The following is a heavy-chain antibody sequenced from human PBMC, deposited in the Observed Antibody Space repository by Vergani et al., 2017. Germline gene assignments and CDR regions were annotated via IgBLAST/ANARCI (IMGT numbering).Heavy chain of an antibody. J-gene: IGHJ5*02. CDR1: GFTFANYA. CDR3: ARGNYYGSGTYVDP. Sequence: EVQLLESGGGLVQPGGSLRLSCAASGFTFANYALSWVRRAPGKGLEWVSGISGSGGNTYYADSVKGRFTISRDNSKNTLYLQMNSLRAEDTAVYYCARGNYYGSGTYVDPWGQGTLVTVSS. D-gene: IGHD3-10*01. CDR2: ISGSGGNT. V-gene: IGHV3-23*01.